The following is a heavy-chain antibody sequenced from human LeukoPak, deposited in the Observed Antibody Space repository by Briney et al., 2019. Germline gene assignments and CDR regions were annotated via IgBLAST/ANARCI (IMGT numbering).Heavy chain of an antibody. CDR2: IYYSGST. V-gene: IGHV4-59*01. D-gene: IGHD1-26*01. J-gene: IGHJ4*02. CDR1: GGSISSYY. Sequence: PSETLSLTCTVSGGSISSYYWSWIRQPPGKGLEWIGYIYYSGSTNYNPSLKSRVTISVDTSKNQFSLKLSSVTAADTAVYYCARGQWELLFDYWGQGTLVTFSS. CDR3: ARGQWELLFDY.